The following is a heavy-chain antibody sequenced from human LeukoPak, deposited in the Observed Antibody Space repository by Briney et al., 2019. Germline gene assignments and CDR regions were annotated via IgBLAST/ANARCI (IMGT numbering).Heavy chain of an antibody. J-gene: IGHJ4*02. Sequence: ASVKVSCKASGDIFRSNAISWVRQAPGQGLEWMGWMNPSSGGTNYAQKFQGRVTMTRDTSISTAYMELSRLRSDDTAIYYCARDVGEYCSSVSCYASDYWGQGTLVTVSS. V-gene: IGHV1-2*02. CDR3: ARDVGEYCSSVSCYASDY. D-gene: IGHD2-2*01. CDR1: GDIFRSNA. CDR2: MNPSSGGT.